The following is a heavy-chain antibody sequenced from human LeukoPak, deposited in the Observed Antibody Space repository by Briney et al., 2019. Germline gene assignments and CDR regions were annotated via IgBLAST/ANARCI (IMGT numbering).Heavy chain of an antibody. CDR1: AFTFSTYG. CDR3: AKGGYFHTSGDYFDY. CDR2: ISYDGSYK. Sequence: GGSLRLSCAASAFTFSTYGMHWVRQAPGKGLEWVALISYDGSYKYYADSVRGRFTISRDNSKNTLYLQMNSLRAEDTAVYYCAKGGYFHTSGDYFDYWGQGTLVTVSS. D-gene: IGHD3-22*01. J-gene: IGHJ4*02. V-gene: IGHV3-30*18.